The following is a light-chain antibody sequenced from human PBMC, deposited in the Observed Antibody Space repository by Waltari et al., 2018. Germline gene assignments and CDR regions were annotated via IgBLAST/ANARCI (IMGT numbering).Light chain of an antibody. J-gene: IGKJ1*01. CDR3: QKYEALPAT. Sequence: GRASQSVGRYLAWYQQKPGQAPRLLIYGASTRATGIPDRFSGSGSGTDFSLIISRLEPEDFAVYFCQKYEALPATFGQGTKVEIK. V-gene: IGKV3-20*01. CDR1: QSVGRY. CDR2: GAS.